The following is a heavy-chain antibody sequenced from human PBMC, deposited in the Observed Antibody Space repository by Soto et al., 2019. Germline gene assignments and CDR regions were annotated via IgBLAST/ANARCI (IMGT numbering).Heavy chain of an antibody. CDR1: GFTFSSYW. CDR2: INSDGSST. V-gene: IGHV3-74*01. D-gene: IGHD3-22*01. Sequence: GGSLRLSCAASGFTFSSYWMHWVRQAPGKGLVWVSRINSDGSSTSYADSVKGRFTISRDNAKNTLYLQMNSLRAEDTAVYYCARDPYYYDSGGYTNWFDPWGQGTLVTVSS. J-gene: IGHJ5*02. CDR3: ARDPYYYDSGGYTNWFDP.